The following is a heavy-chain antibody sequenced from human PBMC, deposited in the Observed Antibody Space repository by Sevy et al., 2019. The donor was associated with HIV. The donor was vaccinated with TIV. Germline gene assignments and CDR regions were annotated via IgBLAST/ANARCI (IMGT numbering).Heavy chain of an antibody. V-gene: IGHV3-23*01. J-gene: IGHJ4*02. CDR3: AKGRGPDSGSYDY. D-gene: IGHD1-26*01. CDR1: GFTFSSFA. CDR2: VSGGGAGT. Sequence: GGSLRLSCAASGFTFSSFAMTWVRQAPGKGLEWVSAVSGGGAGTHYADSAKGRFTISRDNSKTTLYLQMNSLRVEDTAVYYCAKGRGPDSGSYDYWGQGTLVTVSS.